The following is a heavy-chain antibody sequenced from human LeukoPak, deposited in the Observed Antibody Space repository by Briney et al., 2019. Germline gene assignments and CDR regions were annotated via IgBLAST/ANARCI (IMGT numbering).Heavy chain of an antibody. CDR1: GGSISSYY. D-gene: IGHD3-10*01. V-gene: IGHV4-59*01. CDR2: IYYSGST. Sequence: SETLSLTCTVSGGSISSYYWSWIRQPPGKGLEWIGYIYYSGSTNYNPSLKSRVTISVDTSKNQFSLKLSSVTAADTAVYYCARVDGSGSNNWFDPWGQGTLVTVSS. J-gene: IGHJ5*02. CDR3: ARVDGSGSNNWFDP.